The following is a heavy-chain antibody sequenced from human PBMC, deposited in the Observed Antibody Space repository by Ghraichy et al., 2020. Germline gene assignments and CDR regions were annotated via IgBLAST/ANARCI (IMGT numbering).Heavy chain of an antibody. D-gene: IGHD5-18*01. Sequence: GGSLRLSCAASGFSFSRYTMNWVRQAPGKGLEWVSSISSSSYKYYTDSLKGRFSISRDNAKNFLYLQLNSLRPEDTAVYYCARDASLPGYSYGRPLYGMDVWGQGTTVTVS. CDR3: ARDASLPGYSYGRPLYGMDV. CDR1: GFSFSRYT. V-gene: IGHV3-21*01. J-gene: IGHJ6*02. CDR2: ISSSSYK.